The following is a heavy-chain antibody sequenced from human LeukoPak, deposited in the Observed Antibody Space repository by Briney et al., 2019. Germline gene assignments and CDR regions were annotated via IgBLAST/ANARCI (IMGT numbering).Heavy chain of an antibody. V-gene: IGHV1-69*13. CDR2: IIPIFGTA. Sequence: GASVKVSCKASGGTFSSYAISWVRQAPGQGLEWMGGIIPIFGTADYAQRFQGRVTITADESTSTAYMELSSLRSEDTAVYYCARVQQLVLDYWGQGTLVTVSS. J-gene: IGHJ4*02. CDR1: GGTFSSYA. CDR3: ARVQQLVLDY. D-gene: IGHD6-6*01.